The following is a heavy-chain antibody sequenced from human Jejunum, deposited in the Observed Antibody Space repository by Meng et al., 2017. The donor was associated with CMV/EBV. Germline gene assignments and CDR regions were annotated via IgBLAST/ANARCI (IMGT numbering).Heavy chain of an antibody. CDR1: FNLSSYS. CDR2: ISSGSRYT. J-gene: IGHJ6*02. V-gene: IGHV3-21*01. CDR3: AKDRGSGGNGYGMDV. D-gene: IGHD2-15*01. Sequence: FNLSSYSSNWVRQAPGKGLEWVSSISSGSRYTSYADSVKGRYTISRDNAKNSLYLQMNSLRAEDTAIYYCAKDRGSGGNGYGMDVWGRGTTVTVSS.